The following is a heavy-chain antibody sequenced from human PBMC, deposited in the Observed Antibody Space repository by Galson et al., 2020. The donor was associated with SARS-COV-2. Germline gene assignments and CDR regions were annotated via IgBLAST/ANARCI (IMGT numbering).Heavy chain of an antibody. V-gene: IGHV4-39*01. CDR2: IYYSGST. Sequence: SQTLSLTCTVSGGSISSSSYYWGWIRQPPGKGLEWIGSIYYSGSTYYNPSLKSRVTISVDTSKNQFSLKLSSVTAADTAVYYWARYRSGWYSYYNWFYPWGQGTLVTVSS. J-gene: IGHJ5*02. D-gene: IGHD6-13*01. CDR3: ARYRSGWYSYYNWFYP. CDR1: GGSISSSSYY.